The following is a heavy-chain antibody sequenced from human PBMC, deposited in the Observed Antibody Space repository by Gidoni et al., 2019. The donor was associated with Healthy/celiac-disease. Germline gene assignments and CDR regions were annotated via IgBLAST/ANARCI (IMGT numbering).Heavy chain of an antibody. CDR2: INPNSGGT. CDR3: ARENQLRTPSGHLSFPKYYYYGMDV. Sequence: QVQLVQSGAEVKKPGASVTVSCKASGYTFTGYYMPWVRQAPGQGLEWMGWINPNSGGTNDAQKFQGWVTMTRDTSISTAYMELSRLRSDDTAVYYCARENQLRTPSGHLSFPKYYYYGMDVWGQGTTVTVSS. J-gene: IGHJ6*02. D-gene: IGHD2-2*01. CDR1: GYTFTGYY. V-gene: IGHV1-2*04.